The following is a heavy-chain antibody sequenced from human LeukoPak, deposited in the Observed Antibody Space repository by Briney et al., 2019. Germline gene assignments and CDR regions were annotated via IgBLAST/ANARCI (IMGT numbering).Heavy chain of an antibody. CDR2: IYSSAHT. Sequence: SETLSLTCTVSGAPITSYYWTWIRQPPGKGLEWIGYIYSSAHTDVNPSLKSRVTISVDASKSQVSLKQFSVTASDTALYYCARSPFVAGVGPTSWYFDLWGRGTLVTVSS. J-gene: IGHJ2*01. CDR1: GAPITSYY. CDR3: ARSPFVAGVGPTSWYFDL. V-gene: IGHV4-4*09. D-gene: IGHD1-26*01.